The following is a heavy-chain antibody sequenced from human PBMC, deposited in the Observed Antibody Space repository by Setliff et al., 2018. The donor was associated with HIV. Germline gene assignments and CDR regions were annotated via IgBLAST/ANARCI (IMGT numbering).Heavy chain of an antibody. CDR2: IYTSGST. D-gene: IGHD6-25*01. Sequence: SETLSLTCTVSGGSISSGSYFWTWIRQPAGKGLEWIGRIYTSGSTNYNPSLQSRVTISVDTSKNQFSLNLSSVTAADTAVYYCARGLDSAKIHYWGQGTLVTVSS. V-gene: IGHV4-61*02. CDR3: ARGLDSAKIHY. CDR1: GGSISSGSYF. J-gene: IGHJ4*02.